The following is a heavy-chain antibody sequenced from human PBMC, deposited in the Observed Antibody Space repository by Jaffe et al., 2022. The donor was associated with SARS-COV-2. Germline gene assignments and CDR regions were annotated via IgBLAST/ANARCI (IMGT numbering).Heavy chain of an antibody. CDR1: GGSVSSRGYY. CDR2: IYSSGST. J-gene: IGHJ6*02. V-gene: IGHV4-61*02. D-gene: IGHD6-13*01. CDR3: ARWAAADTRSYSYYVMDV. Sequence: QVQLQESGPGLVRPSQTLSLSCNVSGGSVSSRGYYWTWIRQPAGKGLDWIGRIYSSGSTDYNTSLKSRVTISVDTSKNQFSLKLSSVTAADTAVYYCARWAAADTRSYSYYVMDVWGQGTTVTVSS.